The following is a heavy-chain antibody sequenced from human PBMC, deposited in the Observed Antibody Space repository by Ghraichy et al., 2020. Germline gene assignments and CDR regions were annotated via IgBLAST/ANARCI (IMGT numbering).Heavy chain of an antibody. D-gene: IGHD1-26*01. CDR3: AKSTNSGSYHYFDY. CDR1: GFTFSSYA. CDR2: ISGTGGST. J-gene: IGHJ4*02. V-gene: IGHV3-23*01. Sequence: GESLNISCAASGFTFSSYAMSWVRQAPGKGLEWVSAISGTGGSTYYADSVKGRFTISRDNSKNTMYVQMNSLRAEDTAVYFCAKSTNSGSYHYFDYWGQGTLVTVSS.